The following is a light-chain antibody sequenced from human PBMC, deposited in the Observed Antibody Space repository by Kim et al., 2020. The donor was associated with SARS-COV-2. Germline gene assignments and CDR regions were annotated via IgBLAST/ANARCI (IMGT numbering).Light chain of an antibody. Sequence: GQAVTISCTGTISDVGGYNYVSWYQHHPGKVPKLVIYDVSKRPSGVPDRFSGSKSGNTASLTISGLQAEDEADYYCCSYAGSNTFVFGTGTKVTVL. J-gene: IGLJ1*01. CDR3: CSYAGSNTFV. CDR2: DVS. CDR1: ISDVGGYNY. V-gene: IGLV2-11*01.